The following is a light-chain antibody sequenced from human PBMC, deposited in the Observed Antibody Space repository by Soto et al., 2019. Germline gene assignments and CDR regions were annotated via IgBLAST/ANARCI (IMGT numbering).Light chain of an antibody. CDR3: QQYDSYSWT. CDR1: QSVNNW. Sequence: DIQMTQSPSTLSASVGERVTITCRASQSVNNWLAWYQQKPGKAPKLLIYDVSSLESGVPSRFSGSGSGTEFILNISSLQPDDFATYYCQQYDSYSWTFDQGTKVEMK. CDR2: DVS. V-gene: IGKV1-5*01. J-gene: IGKJ1*01.